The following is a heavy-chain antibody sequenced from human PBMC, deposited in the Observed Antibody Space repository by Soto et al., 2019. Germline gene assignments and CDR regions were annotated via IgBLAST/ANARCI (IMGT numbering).Heavy chain of an antibody. CDR3: ARGLPYDSSGYYYPNWYFDL. CDR2: ISAYNGNT. J-gene: IGHJ2*01. D-gene: IGHD3-22*01. V-gene: IGHV1-18*04. CDR1: GYTFTSYG. Sequence: AASVKVSCKASGYTFTSYGISWVRQAPGQGLEWMGWISAYNGNTNYAQKLQGRVTMTTDTSTSTAYMELRSLRSDDTAVYYCARGLPYDSSGYYYPNWYFDLWGRGTLVTVSS.